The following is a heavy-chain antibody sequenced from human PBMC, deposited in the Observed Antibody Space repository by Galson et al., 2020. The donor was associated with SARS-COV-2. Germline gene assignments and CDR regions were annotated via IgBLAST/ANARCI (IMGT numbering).Heavy chain of an antibody. V-gene: IGHV4-31*03. CDR2: MYNSGNT. D-gene: IGHD5-18*01. CDR1: GASIGSDDYY. J-gene: IGHJ3*01. CDR3: ARTGYIYGADAFDV. Sequence: SETLSLTCSVSGASIGSDDYYWSWIRQHPGKGLEWIGDMYNSGNTYYNPTRKSRVSMSGDTSKNQFSLKLRSVTAADTAVYHCARTGYIYGADAFDVWGQGTMVTVSS.